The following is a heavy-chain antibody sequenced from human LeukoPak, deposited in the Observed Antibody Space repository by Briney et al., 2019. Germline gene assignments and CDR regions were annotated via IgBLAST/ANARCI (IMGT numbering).Heavy chain of an antibody. CDR3: ARHGTCSRARCDRFIDY. V-gene: IGHV4-39*01. CDR1: GGSVFSSSDY. J-gene: IGHJ4*02. Sequence: PLETLSLTCNVSGGSVFSSSDYWAWIRQPPGMGLEWIGSVFYSGTTYYSPSLKSRVTISVDTSKNQFFLKMNSVTAADTAVYYCARHGTCSRARCDRFIDYWGQGTLVTVSS. D-gene: IGHD2/OR15-2a*01. CDR2: VFYSGTT.